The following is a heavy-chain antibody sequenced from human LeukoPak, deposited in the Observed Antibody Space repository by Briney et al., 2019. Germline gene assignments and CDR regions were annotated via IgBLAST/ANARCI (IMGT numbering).Heavy chain of an antibody. CDR1: GFTFSSYA. V-gene: IGHV3-23*01. D-gene: IGHD3-10*01. CDR3: APRMEYYYVSGTTNLDYFDY. CDR2: ISGSGGST. Sequence: GGSLRLSCAAAGFTFSSYAMSWVRQAPGKGLEWVSAISGSGGSTYYADSVKGRFTISSDNSKNTLYLQMNSLRAEDTAVYYCAPRMEYYYVSGTTNLDYFDYWGQGTLVTVSS. J-gene: IGHJ4*02.